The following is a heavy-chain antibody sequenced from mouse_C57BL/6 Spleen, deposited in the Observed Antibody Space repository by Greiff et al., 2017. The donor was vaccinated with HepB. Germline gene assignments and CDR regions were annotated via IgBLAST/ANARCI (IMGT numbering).Heavy chain of an antibody. CDR3: ARSGYYGSSSWFAY. V-gene: IGHV1-52*01. CDR1: GYTFTSYW. Sequence: VQLQQPGAELVRPGSSVKLSCKASGYTFTSYWMHWVKQRPIQGLEWIGNIDPSDSETNYNQKFKDKATLTVDKSSSTAYMQLSSLTSEDSAVYSCARSGYYGSSSWFAYWGQGTLVTVSA. D-gene: IGHD1-1*01. CDR2: IDPSDSET. J-gene: IGHJ3*01.